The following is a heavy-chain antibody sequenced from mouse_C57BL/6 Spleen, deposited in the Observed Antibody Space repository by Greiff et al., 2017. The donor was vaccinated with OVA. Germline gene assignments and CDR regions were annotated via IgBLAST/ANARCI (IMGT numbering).Heavy chain of an antibody. V-gene: IGHV1-42*01. CDR2: INPSTGGT. CDR3: ARSSITTVVGFDY. CDR1: GYSFTGYY. J-gene: IGHJ2*01. D-gene: IGHD1-1*01. Sequence: VQLKQSGPELVKPGASVKISCKASGYSFTGYYMNWVKQSPEKSLEWIGEINPSTGGTTYNQKFKAKATLTVDKSSSTAYMQLKSLTSEDSAVYYCARSSITTVVGFDYWGQGTTLTVSS.